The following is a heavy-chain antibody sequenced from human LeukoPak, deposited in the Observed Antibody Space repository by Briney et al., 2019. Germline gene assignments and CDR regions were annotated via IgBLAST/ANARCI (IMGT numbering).Heavy chain of an antibody. CDR2: ISAYNGNT. J-gene: IGHJ6*03. V-gene: IGHV1-18*01. CDR1: GYTFTSYG. D-gene: IGHD3-10*01. Sequence: ASVKVSCKASGYTFTSYGISWVRQAPGQGLEWMGWISAYNGNTNYAQKLQGRVTMTRDTSTSTVYMELSSLRSEDTAVYYCARAGGFGEFGNYYYYMDVWGKGTTVTISS. CDR3: ARAGGFGEFGNYYYYMDV.